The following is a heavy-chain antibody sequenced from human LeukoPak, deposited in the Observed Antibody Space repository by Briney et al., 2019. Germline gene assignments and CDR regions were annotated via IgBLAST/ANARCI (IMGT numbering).Heavy chain of an antibody. CDR2: IHHSGYT. Sequence: SETLSLTCTVSGDSIDSGGFYWTWIRQRPGKGLECIGYIHHSGYTNYNPSLRTRVIMSTDTSKNQFSLKLSSVTAADTAVYFCANIRAVLREDDVCDYYGPAAYFQDWGPGTLGTVSS. D-gene: IGHD3-22*01. CDR1: GDSIDSGGFY. J-gene: IGHJ1*01. V-gene: IGHV4-31*03. CDR3: ANIRAVLREDDVCDYYGPAAYFQD.